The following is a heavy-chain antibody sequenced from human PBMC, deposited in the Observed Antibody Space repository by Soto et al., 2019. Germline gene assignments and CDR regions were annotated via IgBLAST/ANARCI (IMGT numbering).Heavy chain of an antibody. Sequence: PGGSLRLSCAASGFTFSSYSMNWVRQAPGKGLEWVSYISSSSSTIYYADSVKGRFTISRDNSKNTLYLQMNSLRAEDTAVYYCAKERDIVVVVAPLDYWGQGTLVTVSS. CDR1: GFTFSSYS. V-gene: IGHV3-48*01. CDR3: AKERDIVVVVAPLDY. CDR2: ISSSSSTI. J-gene: IGHJ4*02. D-gene: IGHD2-15*01.